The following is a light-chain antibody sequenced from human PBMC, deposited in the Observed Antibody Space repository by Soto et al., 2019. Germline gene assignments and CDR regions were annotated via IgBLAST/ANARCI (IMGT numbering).Light chain of an antibody. V-gene: IGKV3-11*01. Sequence: EVVLTQSPATLSLSPGERATLSCRASQSVSSYLAWYQQKPGQAHRLLIYDASNRATGIPARFSGSGSGTDFTLTISSLEPEDFALYYCQQRSNWPLTFGGGNKVEIK. CDR1: QSVSSY. CDR2: DAS. J-gene: IGKJ4*01. CDR3: QQRSNWPLT.